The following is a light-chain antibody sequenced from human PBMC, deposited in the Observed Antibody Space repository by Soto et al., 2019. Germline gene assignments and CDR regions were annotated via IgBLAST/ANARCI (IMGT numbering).Light chain of an antibody. V-gene: IGKV1-33*01. CDR3: QQFDDLPLT. Sequence: EIQMTQSPSTLSASVGDTVTITCQASQDISNHLNWYQQKPGKAPKLLIYEASDLETGVPSRFSGGLSGTDFTFTISSLQSEDFATYYCQQFDDLPLTFGGGTKVDIK. CDR2: EAS. CDR1: QDISNH. J-gene: IGKJ4*01.